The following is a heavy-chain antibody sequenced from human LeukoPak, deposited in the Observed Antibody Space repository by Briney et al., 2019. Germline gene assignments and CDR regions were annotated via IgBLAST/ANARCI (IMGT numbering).Heavy chain of an antibody. Sequence: ASVKVSCKACGYMFIGYFSHWVRQAPGQGLEWMGWINPNSGGTNYAQRFQGRVTMTRDTSISTAYMELSSLRSDDTAVFYCARELTSNPNWFDPWGQGTLVTVSS. CDR2: INPNSGGT. D-gene: IGHD1-14*01. CDR3: ARELTSNPNWFDP. V-gene: IGHV1-2*02. CDR1: GYMFIGYF. J-gene: IGHJ5*02.